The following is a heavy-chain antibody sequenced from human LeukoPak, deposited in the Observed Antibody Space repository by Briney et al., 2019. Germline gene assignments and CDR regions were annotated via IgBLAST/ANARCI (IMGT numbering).Heavy chain of an antibody. J-gene: IGHJ4*02. CDR3: VREADYFDY. CDR2: TYYRSKWHN. Sequence: SQTLSLTCVISGDSVSSNSAAWNWNRQSPSRGLEWLGRTYYRSKWHNDYAVSMKGRITINPDTSKNHFSLQLNSVTPEDTAVYYCVREADYFDYWGQGTLVTVSS. CDR1: GDSVSSNSAA. V-gene: IGHV6-1*01.